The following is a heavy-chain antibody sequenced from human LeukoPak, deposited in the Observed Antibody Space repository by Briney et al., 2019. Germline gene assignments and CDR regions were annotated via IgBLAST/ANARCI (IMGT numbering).Heavy chain of an antibody. Sequence: SETLSLTCAVSGGSISSSNWWSWVRQPPGKGLEWIGEIYHSGSTNYNPSLKSRVTISVDKSKNQLSLKLSSVTAADTAVYYCARVQVSYYYYGMDVWGKGTTVTVSS. D-gene: IGHD5-18*01. CDR1: GGSISSSNW. CDR2: IYHSGST. J-gene: IGHJ6*04. V-gene: IGHV4-4*02. CDR3: ARVQVSYYYYGMDV.